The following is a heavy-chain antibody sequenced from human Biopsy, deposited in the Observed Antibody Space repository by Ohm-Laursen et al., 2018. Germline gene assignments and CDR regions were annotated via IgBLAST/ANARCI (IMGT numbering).Heavy chain of an antibody. V-gene: IGHV4-39*01. CDR1: GGSISSSTTYY. Sequence: SETLSLTCTVSGGSISSSTTYYWAWLRQPPGKGLEWIGSIYNTETTFYNPPLKSRVTISVDTSTNQFSLKVSSVTAADTALYFCARHPTGFWFDLGGHGTLVTVSS. CDR3: ARHPTGFWFDL. CDR2: IYNTETT. J-gene: IGHJ5*02.